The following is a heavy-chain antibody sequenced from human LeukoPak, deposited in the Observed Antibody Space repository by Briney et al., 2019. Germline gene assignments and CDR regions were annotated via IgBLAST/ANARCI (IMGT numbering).Heavy chain of an antibody. Sequence: TSETLSLTCTVSGGSISSSSYYWGWIRQPPGKGLEWIGSIYYSGSTYYNPSLKSRVTISVDTSKNQFSLKLSSVTAADTAVYYCARPSRHYHHFDYWGQGTLVTVSS. J-gene: IGHJ4*02. D-gene: IGHD1-14*01. CDR3: ARPSRHYHHFDY. V-gene: IGHV4-39*07. CDR1: GGSISSSSYY. CDR2: IYYSGST.